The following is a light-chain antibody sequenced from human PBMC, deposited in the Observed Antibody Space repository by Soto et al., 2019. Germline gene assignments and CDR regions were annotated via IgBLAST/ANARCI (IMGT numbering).Light chain of an antibody. V-gene: IGKV3-15*01. CDR2: GAS. Sequence: EIVMTQSPATLSVSPGERATLSCRASQTVASKLAWYQQKPGQAPRLLIHGASTMATGVSARFSGSGSGTEFTLAISSLQSEDFAVYYCHQYHSWPPQYPFGQGTKLQIK. CDR3: HQYHSWPPQYP. J-gene: IGKJ2*01. CDR1: QTVASK.